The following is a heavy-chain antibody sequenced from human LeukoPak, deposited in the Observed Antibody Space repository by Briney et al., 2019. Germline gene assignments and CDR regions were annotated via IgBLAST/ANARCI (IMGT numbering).Heavy chain of an antibody. J-gene: IGHJ4*02. V-gene: IGHV3-9*01. Sequence: GRSLRLSCAASGFTFDDYSMHWVRQAPGKGLEWVSGISWNSGSIGYADSVKGRFTISRDNAKNSLYLQMNSLRAEDTALYYCAKDGWYYYDSSGCYYDYWGQGTLVTVSS. D-gene: IGHD3-22*01. CDR3: AKDGWYYYDSSGCYYDY. CDR2: ISWNSGSI. CDR1: GFTFDDYS.